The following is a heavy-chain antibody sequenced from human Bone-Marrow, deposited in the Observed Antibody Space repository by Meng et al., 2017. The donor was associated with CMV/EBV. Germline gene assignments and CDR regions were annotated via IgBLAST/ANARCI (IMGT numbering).Heavy chain of an antibody. J-gene: IGHJ3*02. Sequence: GESLKISCAASEVTFNTYAMNWVRQAPGQGLVWVSAISGSGDTTYYADSVRGRFTISRDNSRNTLYLLIHSLRAEDTAVYYCAKGPWTDPHAFDIWGQGTMVTVSS. CDR3: AKGPWTDPHAFDI. CDR1: EVTFNTYA. V-gene: IGHV3-23*01. CDR2: ISGSGDTT. D-gene: IGHD1-1*01.